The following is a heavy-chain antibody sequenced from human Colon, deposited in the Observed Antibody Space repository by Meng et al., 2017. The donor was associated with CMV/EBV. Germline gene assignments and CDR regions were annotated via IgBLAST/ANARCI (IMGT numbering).Heavy chain of an antibody. D-gene: IGHD2-2*01. CDR3: ARDRSGLRYCSSTSCLSYGMDV. V-gene: IGHV1-69*10. Sequence: SVKVSCKASGGTFGSYAISWVRQAPGQGLEWMGGIIPILGIANYAQKFQGRVTITADKSTSTAYMELSSLRSEDTAVYYCARDRSGLRYCSSTSCLSYGMDVWGQGTTVTVSS. CDR1: GGTFGSYA. J-gene: IGHJ6*02. CDR2: IIPILGIA.